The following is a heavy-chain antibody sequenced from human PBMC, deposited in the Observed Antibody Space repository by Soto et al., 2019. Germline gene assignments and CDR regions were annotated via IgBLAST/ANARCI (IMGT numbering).Heavy chain of an antibody. CDR3: ARLPSRHLVDY. D-gene: IGHD3-3*02. Sequence: SETLSLTCTVSGSSINSSGYYWGWIRQPPGKGLEWIGSMFYGVSTYYNPSLKSRVTVSVDTSKNQFSLNLRSVTAADTAVYYCARLPSRHLVDYWGQGXLVTVSS. CDR1: GSSINSSGYY. V-gene: IGHV4-39*01. J-gene: IGHJ4*02. CDR2: MFYGVST.